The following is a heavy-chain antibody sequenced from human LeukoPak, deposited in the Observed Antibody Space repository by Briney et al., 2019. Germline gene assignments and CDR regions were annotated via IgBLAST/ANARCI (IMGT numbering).Heavy chain of an antibody. CDR2: IRSKGNNYAT. J-gene: IGHJ4*02. CDR3: AKGMTYFDWLTPLNY. V-gene: IGHV3-73*01. Sequence: PRGSLRLSCAASGFTFSGSAIHWVRQASGKGLEWVGRIRSKGNNYATVYAASVKGRFTISRDDSKNTAYLQMNSLKTEDTAVYYCAKGMTYFDWLTPLNYWGQGTLVTVSS. CDR1: GFTFSGSA. D-gene: IGHD3-9*01.